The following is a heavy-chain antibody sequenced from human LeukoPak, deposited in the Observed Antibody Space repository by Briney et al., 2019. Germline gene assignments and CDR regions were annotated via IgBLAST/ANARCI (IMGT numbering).Heavy chain of an antibody. CDR1: GYAFTGYY. CDR3: ARSDYYDSSGFHPEYFQH. J-gene: IGHJ1*01. Sequence: ASVKVSCKASGYAFTGYYMHWVRQAPGQGLEWMGWINPNSGGTNYAQKFQGRVTMTRDTSISTAYMELSRLRSDDTAVYYCARSDYYDSSGFHPEYFQHWGQGTLVTVSS. CDR2: INPNSGGT. V-gene: IGHV1-2*02. D-gene: IGHD3-22*01.